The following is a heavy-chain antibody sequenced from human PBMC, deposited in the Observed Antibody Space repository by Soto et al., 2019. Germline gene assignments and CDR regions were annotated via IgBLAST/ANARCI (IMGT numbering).Heavy chain of an antibody. CDR3: ARSIVVVTALDY. CDR2: INAGNGNT. J-gene: IGHJ4*02. V-gene: IGHV1-3*01. CDR1: GYTFTRYA. Sequence: ASVNVSCKAAGYTFTRYAMHWVRQAPGQRLEWMGWINAGNGNTKYSQKFQGRVTITRDTSASTAYMELSSLRSEDTAVYYCARSIVVVTALDYWGQGTLVTVSS. D-gene: IGHD2-21*02.